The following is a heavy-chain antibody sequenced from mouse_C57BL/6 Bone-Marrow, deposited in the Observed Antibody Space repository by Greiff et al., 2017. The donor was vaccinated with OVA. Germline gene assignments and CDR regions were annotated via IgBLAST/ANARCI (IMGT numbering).Heavy chain of an antibody. CDR2: IYPGSGST. V-gene: IGHV1-55*01. Sequence: QVQLQQSGAELVKPGASVKMSCKASGYTFTSYWITWVKQRPGQGLEWIGDIYPGSGSTNYNEKFKSKATLTVDTSSSTAYMQLSSLTSEDSAVYYCARFPYSNYSWFAYWGQGTLVTVSA. J-gene: IGHJ3*01. D-gene: IGHD2-5*01. CDR3: ARFPYSNYSWFAY. CDR1: GYTFTSYW.